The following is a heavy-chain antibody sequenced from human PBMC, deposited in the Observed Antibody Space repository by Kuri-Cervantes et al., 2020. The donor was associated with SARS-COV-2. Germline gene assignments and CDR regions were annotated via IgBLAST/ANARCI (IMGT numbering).Heavy chain of an antibody. D-gene: IGHD3-3*01. CDR2: IYHSGST. CDR1: GGSISSGGYS. Sequence: SCAVSGGSISSGGYSWSWIRQPSGKGLEWIGYIYHSGSTNYNPSLKSRVTISVDTSKNQFSLKLSSVTAADTAVYYCARGSSVFLEWIYIRASYFDYWGQGTLVTVSS. J-gene: IGHJ4*02. CDR3: ARGSSVFLEWIYIRASYFDY. V-gene: IGHV4-30-2*01.